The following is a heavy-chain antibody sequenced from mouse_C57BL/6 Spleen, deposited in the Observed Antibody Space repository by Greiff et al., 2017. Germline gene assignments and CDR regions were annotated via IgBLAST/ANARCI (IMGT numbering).Heavy chain of an antibody. J-gene: IGHJ4*01. CDR3: ARGDYDEAMDY. D-gene: IGHD2-3*01. Sequence: EVMLVESGGGLVKPGGSLKLSCAASGFTFSSYAMSWVRQTPEKRLEWVATISDGGSYTYYPDNVKGRFTISRDNAKNNLYLQMSHLKSEDTAMYYCARGDYDEAMDYWGQGTSVTVSS. CDR1: GFTFSSYA. CDR2: ISDGGSYT. V-gene: IGHV5-4*03.